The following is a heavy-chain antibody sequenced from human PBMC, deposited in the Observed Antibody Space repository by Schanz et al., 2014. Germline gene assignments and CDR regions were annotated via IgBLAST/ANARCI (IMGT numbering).Heavy chain of an antibody. V-gene: IGHV3-23*01. CDR3: ARVKYCTITRCYRTETEGIYYMDV. Sequence: EVQLLESGGGLVQPGESLRLSCASSGFSFTTYAMSWVRQAPGKGLEWVSSISSGGGSTYYADSVKGRFTISRDNSKNTLYLQMKSLRAEDTAVYYCARVKYCTITRCYRTETEGIYYMDVWGKGTTVTVSS. J-gene: IGHJ6*03. CDR1: GFSFTTYA. CDR2: ISSGGGST. D-gene: IGHD2-2*01.